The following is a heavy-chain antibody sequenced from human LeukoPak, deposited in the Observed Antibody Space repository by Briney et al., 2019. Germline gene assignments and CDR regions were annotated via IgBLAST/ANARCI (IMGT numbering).Heavy chain of an antibody. Sequence: SETLSLTCAVYGGSFSGYYWSWIRQPPGKGLEWIGEINHSGSTDYNPSLKSRVTISVDTSKNQFSLKLSSVTAADTAVYYCALLERGYDFWSTNMDVWGQGTTVTVSS. CDR3: ALLERGYDFWSTNMDV. D-gene: IGHD3-3*01. V-gene: IGHV4-34*01. CDR2: INHSGST. CDR1: GGSFSGYY. J-gene: IGHJ6*02.